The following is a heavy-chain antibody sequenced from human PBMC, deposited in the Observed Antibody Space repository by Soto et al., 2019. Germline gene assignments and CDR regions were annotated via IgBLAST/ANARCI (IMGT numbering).Heavy chain of an antibody. Sequence: ASVNVSCKLSGGTFGNYCYSWVRQAPGQGLEWMGGIIPLFPKRDYAQKFQGRLTIIADESTSTTFLELSSLRSEDTAVYYCARDPHSSGWQSMYYYGLEVWGQGTTVTVSS. V-gene: IGHV1-69*13. CDR3: ARDPHSSGWQSMYYYGLEV. CDR2: IIPLFPKR. J-gene: IGHJ6*02. CDR1: GGTFGNYC. D-gene: IGHD6-19*01.